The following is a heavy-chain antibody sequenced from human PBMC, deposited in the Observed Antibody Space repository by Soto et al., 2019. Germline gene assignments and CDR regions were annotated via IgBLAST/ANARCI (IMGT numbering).Heavy chain of an antibody. J-gene: IGHJ6*02. CDR1: GYTFTSYY. Sequence: GASVKVSCKASGYTFTSYYMHWVRQAPGQGLEWVGIINPSGGSTSYAQKFQGRVTMTRDTSTSTVYMELSSLRSEDTAVYYCARGVGERRFLEWLSGYYYYYGMDVWGQGTTVTVSS. V-gene: IGHV1-46*01. CDR3: ARGVGERRFLEWLSGYYYYYGMDV. D-gene: IGHD3-3*01. CDR2: INPSGGST.